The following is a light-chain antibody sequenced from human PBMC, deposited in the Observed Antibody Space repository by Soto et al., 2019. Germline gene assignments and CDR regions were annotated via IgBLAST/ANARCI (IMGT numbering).Light chain of an antibody. Sequence: QSALTQSASVSGSPGQSITISCTGTSSDVGRYNLVSWYQQHPGKAPKLMIYEGSKRPSGVSNRFSGSKSGNTASLTISGLQAEDEADYHCCSYAGSSTYVFGTGTKLTVL. V-gene: IGLV2-23*01. CDR3: CSYAGSSTYV. CDR1: SSDVGRYNL. J-gene: IGLJ1*01. CDR2: EGS.